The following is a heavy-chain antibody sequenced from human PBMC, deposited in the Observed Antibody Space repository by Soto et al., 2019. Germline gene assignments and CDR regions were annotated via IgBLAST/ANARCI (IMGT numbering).Heavy chain of an antibody. CDR1: GGAFSTYA. CDR3: GLVVGLYCGAYCSMHYFDY. V-gene: IGHV1-69*01. CDR2: IIPMFGTP. J-gene: IGHJ4*02. Sequence: QVQLVQSGAEVKKPGSSVKVSCKASGGAFSTYAISWVRQAPGQGLEWMGGIIPMFGTPNYAQKFQGRVTITADESTSIAYMELSSLRSEDTAIYYCGLVVGLYCGAYCSMHYFDYWGQGTLVTVSS. D-gene: IGHD2-21*02.